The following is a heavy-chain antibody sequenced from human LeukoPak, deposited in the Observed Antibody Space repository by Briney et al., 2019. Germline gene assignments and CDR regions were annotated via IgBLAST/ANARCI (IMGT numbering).Heavy chain of an antibody. D-gene: IGHD5-12*01. CDR3: ARGPSGYHNT. CDR2: ISDGGTHL. V-gene: IGHV3-30*03. J-gene: IGHJ4*02. Sequence: GGSLRLSCAASEFTFRNYGMHWVRRAPGKGLEWVAVISDGGTHLYYADSVKGRFTISRDNSKSTLDLQMNSLTPDDTAVYYCARGPSGYHNTGGQGTLVTVSS. CDR1: EFTFRNYG.